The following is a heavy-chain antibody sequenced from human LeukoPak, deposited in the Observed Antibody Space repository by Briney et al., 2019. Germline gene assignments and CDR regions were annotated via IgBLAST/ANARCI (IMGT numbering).Heavy chain of an antibody. Sequence: SGGSLRLSCAASGFTVSSNYMSWVRQAPGKGLESVSVIYSGGSTYYADSVKGRFTISRDNSKNTLYLQMNSLRAEDTAVYYCARCARAYYDSSGYYWDYWGQGTLVTVSS. CDR1: GFTVSSNY. CDR2: IYSGGST. CDR3: ARCARAYYDSSGYYWDY. V-gene: IGHV3-53*01. J-gene: IGHJ4*02. D-gene: IGHD3-22*01.